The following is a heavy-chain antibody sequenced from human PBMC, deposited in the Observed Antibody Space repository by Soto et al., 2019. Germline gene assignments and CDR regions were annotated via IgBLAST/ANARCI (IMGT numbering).Heavy chain of an antibody. CDR3: ARGMDSAKAGY. CDR1: GGSFSEYY. CDR2: FSHTEST. J-gene: IGHJ4*02. D-gene: IGHD5-18*01. Sequence: QVQLQQWGAGLLKPSEILSLTCAFYGGSFSEYYWSWIRQPPGKGLEWIGEFSHTESTHYNPSLESRVTSSVDTSKNQVSLKLYSITAADTAIYYCARGMDSAKAGYWGQGTLVTVSS. V-gene: IGHV4-34*01.